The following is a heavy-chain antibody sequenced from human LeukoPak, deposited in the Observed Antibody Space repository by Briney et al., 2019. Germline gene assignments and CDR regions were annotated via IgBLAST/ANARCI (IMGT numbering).Heavy chain of an antibody. D-gene: IGHD2-2*02. Sequence: GGSLRLSCAASGFTFSSYWMSWVRQAPGKGLEWVANIKQDGSEKYYVDSVKGRFTISRDNAKNSLYLQMNSLRAEDTAVYYCARDRCCSTSCYTPDAFDIWGQGTMVTVSS. CDR3: ARDRCCSTSCYTPDAFDI. J-gene: IGHJ3*02. CDR1: GFTFSSYW. CDR2: IKQDGSEK. V-gene: IGHV3-7*01.